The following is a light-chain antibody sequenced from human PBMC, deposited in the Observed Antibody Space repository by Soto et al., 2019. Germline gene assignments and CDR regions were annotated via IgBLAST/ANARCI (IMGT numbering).Light chain of an antibody. CDR1: NGHSSFA. Sequence: QSVLTQSPSASASLGASVTLTCTLNNGHSSFAIAWHQQQPEKGPRVLMKLNNDGSLKKGDGIPDRFSASSSGAERYLTISNLQSDDEADYYCQTWGTAPVFGGGTQLTVL. CDR3: QTWGTAPV. CDR2: LNNDGSL. J-gene: IGLJ7*01. V-gene: IGLV4-69*01.